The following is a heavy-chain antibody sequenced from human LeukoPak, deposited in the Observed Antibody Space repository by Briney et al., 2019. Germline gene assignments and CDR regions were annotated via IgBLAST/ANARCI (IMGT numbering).Heavy chain of an antibody. J-gene: IGHJ5*02. Sequence: PSETLSLTCAVYGGSFSGYYWSWIRQPPGKGLEWIGEINHSGSTNYNPSLKSRVTISVDTSRNQFSLKLGSVTATDTALYYCARGLYNGGWFDPWGQGTLVTVSS. CDR3: ARGLYNGGWFDP. V-gene: IGHV4-34*01. CDR2: INHSGST. D-gene: IGHD1-14*01. CDR1: GGSFSGYY.